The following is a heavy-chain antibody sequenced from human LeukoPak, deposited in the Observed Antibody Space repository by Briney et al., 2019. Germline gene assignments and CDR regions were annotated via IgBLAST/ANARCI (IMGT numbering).Heavy chain of an antibody. J-gene: IGHJ2*01. Sequence: PPGGSLRLSCAASGFTFSSYAMHWVRQAPGKGLEWVAVVSYDGRNQYHADPVKGRFTISRDNSKNTLYLQMNSLRAEDTAVYYCARDETGDPWYFDLWGRGTLVTVSS. CDR3: ARDETGDPWYFDL. D-gene: IGHD7-27*01. CDR1: GFTFSSYA. V-gene: IGHV3-30*04. CDR2: VSYDGRNQ.